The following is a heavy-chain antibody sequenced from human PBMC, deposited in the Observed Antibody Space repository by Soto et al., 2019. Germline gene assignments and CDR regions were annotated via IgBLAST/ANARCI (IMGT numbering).Heavy chain of an antibody. CDR3: ARDPQGYCSGGRCYHFDY. V-gene: IGHV1-46*01. Sequence: QVQLVQSGAEVKKPGASVRVSCKASGYTLTSYSMHWVRQAPGQGLEWMGIINPSGDNIRYAQNFQGRVTMNRDTSTSTVYLELSSLRSEDTAIYYCARDPQGYCSGGRCYHFDYWGQGTLVTVSS. D-gene: IGHD2-15*01. CDR1: GYTLTSYS. CDR2: INPSGDNI. J-gene: IGHJ4*02.